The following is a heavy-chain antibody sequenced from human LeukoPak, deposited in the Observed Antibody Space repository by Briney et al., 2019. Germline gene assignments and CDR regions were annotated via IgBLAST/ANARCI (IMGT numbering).Heavy chain of an antibody. CDR1: GYTFTGYY. CDR3: ARGLSCSGGSCYPYYFDY. J-gene: IGHJ4*02. V-gene: IGHV1-2*02. D-gene: IGHD2-15*01. Sequence: ASVKVSCKASGYTFTGYYMHWVRQAPGQGLEWMGWINPNSGGTNYAQKFQGRVTMTRDTSISTAYMELSSLRSEDTAVYYCARGLSCSGGSCYPYYFDYWGQGTPVTVSS. CDR2: INPNSGGT.